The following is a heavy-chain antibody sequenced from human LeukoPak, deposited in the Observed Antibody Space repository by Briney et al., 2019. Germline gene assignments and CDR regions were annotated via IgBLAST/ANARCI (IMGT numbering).Heavy chain of an antibody. CDR3: ARTRKVGMNWFDP. CDR2: ISSSSSYI. Sequence: PGGSLRLSCAASGFTFSSYSMNWVCQAPGKGLEWVSSISSSSSYIYYADSVKGRFTISRDNAKNSLYLQMNSLRAEDTAVYYCARTRKVGMNWFDPWGQGTLVTVSS. CDR1: GFTFSSYS. J-gene: IGHJ5*02. D-gene: IGHD1-26*01. V-gene: IGHV3-21*01.